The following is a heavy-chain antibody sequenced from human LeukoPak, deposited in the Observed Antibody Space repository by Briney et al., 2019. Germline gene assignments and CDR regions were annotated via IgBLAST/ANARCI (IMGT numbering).Heavy chain of an antibody. Sequence: ASVKVSCKASGYTFTGYYMHWVRQAPGQGLEWMGWINPNSGGTNYAQKFQGRVTMTRDTSISTAYMELSRLRSDDTAVYYCARALVVGAKYFDYWGQGTLVTVSP. V-gene: IGHV1-2*02. CDR1: GYTFTGYY. D-gene: IGHD2-15*01. CDR3: ARALVVGAKYFDY. J-gene: IGHJ4*02. CDR2: INPNSGGT.